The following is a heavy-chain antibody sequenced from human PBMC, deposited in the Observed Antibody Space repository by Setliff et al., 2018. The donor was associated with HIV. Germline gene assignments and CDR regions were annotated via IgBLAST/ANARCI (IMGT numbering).Heavy chain of an antibody. J-gene: IGHJ5*02. CDR2: IHQTGVT. V-gene: IGHV4-38-2*01. CDR3: FGFLIPALQGGWLDP. CDR1: GSSISSRYY. D-gene: IGHD2-2*01. Sequence: SETLSLTCAVSGSSISSRYYWGWTRQPPGKRLEVIGSIHQTGVTYYNPSLKSRVTISVDTAKNQFSLKLSSVTAADTAVDYCFGFLIPALQGGWLDPGSQGTLVTVSA.